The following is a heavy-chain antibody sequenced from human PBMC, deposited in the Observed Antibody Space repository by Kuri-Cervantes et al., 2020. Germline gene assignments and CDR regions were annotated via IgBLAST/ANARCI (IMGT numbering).Heavy chain of an antibody. V-gene: IGHV4-34*01. CDR3: ARADPNDYGGISGFDY. J-gene: IGHJ4*02. Sequence: SETLSLTCAVYGGSFSGYYWSWIRQPPGKGLEWIGEINHSGSTNYNPSLKSRVTISVDTSKNQFPLKLSSVTATDTAVYYCARADPNDYGGISGFDYWGQGTLVTVSS. CDR1: GGSFSGYY. CDR2: INHSGST. D-gene: IGHD4-23*01.